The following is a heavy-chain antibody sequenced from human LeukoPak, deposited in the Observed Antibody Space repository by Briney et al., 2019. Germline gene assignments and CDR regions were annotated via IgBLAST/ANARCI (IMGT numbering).Heavy chain of an antibody. J-gene: IGHJ5*02. CDR2: ISSSSSYI. Sequence: GGSLRLSCAASGFSFSSYSMNWVRQAPGKGLEWVSSISSSSSYIYYADSVKGRFTISRDNAKNSLYLQMNSLRAEDTAVYYCARANRDVWFGELFWFDPWGQGTLVTVSS. CDR1: GFSFSSYS. D-gene: IGHD3-10*01. V-gene: IGHV3-21*01. CDR3: ARANRDVWFGELFWFDP.